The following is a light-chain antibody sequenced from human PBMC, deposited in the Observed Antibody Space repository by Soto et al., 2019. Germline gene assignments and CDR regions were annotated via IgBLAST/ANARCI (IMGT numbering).Light chain of an antibody. CDR1: QGINTG. CDR2: ETS. CDR3: QQFSAYPLT. J-gene: IGKJ4*01. Sequence: AIQLTQSPSSLSASVGDRVTITCRASQGINTGVAWYQQKPGKSPKLLIDETSNLASGVSLRFSGTGYGTQFSLTSGGLQPEDFATYHCQQFSAYPLTFGGGTKVEIK. V-gene: IGKV1-13*02.